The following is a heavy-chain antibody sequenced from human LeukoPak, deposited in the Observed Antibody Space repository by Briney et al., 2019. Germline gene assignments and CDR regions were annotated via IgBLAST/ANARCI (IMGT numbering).Heavy chain of an antibody. CDR1: GYSFTNYW. Sequence: PRESLKISCKGSGYSFTNYWIGWVRPMPGKGLEWMGIIYPGDSDTKYSPSFQGQVTISADKSISTAYLQWSSLKASDTAMYYCARHDRYSGSYDWGQGTLVTVSS. CDR2: IYPGDSDT. D-gene: IGHD1-26*01. J-gene: IGHJ4*02. V-gene: IGHV5-51*01. CDR3: ARHDRYSGSYD.